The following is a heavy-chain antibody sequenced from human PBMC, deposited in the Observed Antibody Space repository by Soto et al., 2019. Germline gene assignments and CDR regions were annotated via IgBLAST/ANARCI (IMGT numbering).Heavy chain of an antibody. Sequence: SAKVSFRASSGTFSNSAIIWVRQAPGQGLEWMGGILPIFGTPNYAQKFQGRLTISADEFSSTAYMELNILRSEDTAVYYCVTPAEALDTAMLKGLAHWGQGSLVTVSS. D-gene: IGHD5-18*01. CDR2: ILPIFGTP. CDR1: SGTFSNSA. V-gene: IGHV1-69*13. CDR3: VTPAEALDTAMLKGLAH. J-gene: IGHJ4*02.